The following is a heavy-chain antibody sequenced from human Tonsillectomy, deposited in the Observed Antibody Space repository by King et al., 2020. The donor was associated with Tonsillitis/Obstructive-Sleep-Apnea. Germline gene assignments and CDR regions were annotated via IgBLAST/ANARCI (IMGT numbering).Heavy chain of an antibody. CDR3: VRESGLYYLDY. V-gene: IGHV3-20*04. Sequence: VQLVESGGGVVRPGGSLRLSRAASGFTFDDFGMSWVRQAPGKGLEWVSGINWNGGRTAYADSVKGRFTISRDNAKNSLFLQINSLRAEDTALYYCVRESGLYYLDYWGQGTLVTVSS. J-gene: IGHJ4*02. D-gene: IGHD3-3*01. CDR2: INWNGGRT. CDR1: GFTFDDFG.